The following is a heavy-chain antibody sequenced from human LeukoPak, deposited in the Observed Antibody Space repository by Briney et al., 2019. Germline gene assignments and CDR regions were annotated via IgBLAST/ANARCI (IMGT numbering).Heavy chain of an antibody. D-gene: IGHD3-10*02. Sequence: GGSLRLSCAGFNFTFSSFWMTWVRQAPGKGLEWVSYISSSGSTIYYADSVKGRFTISRDNAKNSLYLQMNSLRAEDTAVYYCVELGITMIGGVWGKGTTVTISS. CDR1: NFTFSSFW. J-gene: IGHJ6*04. V-gene: IGHV3-48*04. CDR2: ISSSGSTI. CDR3: VELGITMIGGV.